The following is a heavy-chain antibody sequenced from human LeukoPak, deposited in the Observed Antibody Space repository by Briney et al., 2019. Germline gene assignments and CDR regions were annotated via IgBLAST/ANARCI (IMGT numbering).Heavy chain of an antibody. D-gene: IGHD2-21*01. CDR2: INPNNGAT. Sequence: ASVKVSCKASGYTFTGYYIHWVRQAPGQGLEWMGRINPNNGATNYAQKFQGRVTVTRDTSISIVYMELRRLRSDDTAVYYCARDLKYQLLLGWFDPWGQGGLVTVSS. CDR3: ARDLKYQLLLGWFDP. J-gene: IGHJ5*02. CDR1: GYTFTGYY. V-gene: IGHV1-2*06.